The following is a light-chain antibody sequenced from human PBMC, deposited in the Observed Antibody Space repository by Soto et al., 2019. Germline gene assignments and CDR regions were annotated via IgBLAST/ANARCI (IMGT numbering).Light chain of an antibody. CDR3: AAWDDTLVV. J-gene: IGLJ2*01. V-gene: IGLV1-44*01. Sequence: QSVLTQPPSASGTPGQRVTISCSGSSSNIGSNTVNWYQQLPGTAPKLLIYDNNQRPSGVPDRFSGSKSGTSASLAISGLQSEDEADYYCAAWDDTLVVFGGGTKVTVL. CDR1: SSNIGSNT. CDR2: DNN.